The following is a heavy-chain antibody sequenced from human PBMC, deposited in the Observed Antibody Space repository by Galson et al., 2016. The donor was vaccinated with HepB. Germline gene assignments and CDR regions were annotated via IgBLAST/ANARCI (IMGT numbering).Heavy chain of an antibody. CDR2: TYYRSKWSD. D-gene: IGHD2-2*01. Sequence: WIRQSPSRGLEWLGRTYYRSKWSDDYAVSVKGRITINPDTSKNQFSLQLYSVTPEDTAVYYCARATQLGYCSSVSCLSFDFDYWGQGTLVTVSS. J-gene: IGHJ4*02. CDR3: ARATQLGYCSSVSCLSFDFDY. V-gene: IGHV6-1*01.